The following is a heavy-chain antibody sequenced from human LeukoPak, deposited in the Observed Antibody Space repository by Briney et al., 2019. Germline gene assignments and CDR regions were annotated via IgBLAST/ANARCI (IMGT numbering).Heavy chain of an antibody. CDR2: IKRDGSER. CDR1: GFTFGNYW. V-gene: IGHV3-7*03. Sequence: GGSLRLSCAVSGFTFGNYWMSWVRQTPGRGPEWVANIKRDGSERHYVDSVKGRFTISRDNAKSSLFLEMSSLRVEDTAVYYCARTTSFMFYYWGQGTLVTVSS. D-gene: IGHD1-1*01. J-gene: IGHJ4*02. CDR3: ARTTSFMFYY.